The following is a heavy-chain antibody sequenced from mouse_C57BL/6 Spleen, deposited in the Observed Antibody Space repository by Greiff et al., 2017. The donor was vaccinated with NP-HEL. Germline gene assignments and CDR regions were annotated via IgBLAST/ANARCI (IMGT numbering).Heavy chain of an antibody. CDR3: ARSEVVTPLYAMDY. CDR1: GYTFTSYW. J-gene: IGHJ4*01. D-gene: IGHD2-2*01. CDR2: IDPNSGGT. Sequence: VQLQQPGAELVKPGASVKLSCKASGYTFTSYWMHWVKQRPGRGLEWIGRIDPNSGGTKYNEKFKSKATLTVDKPSSTAYMQLSSLISEDSAVYYCARSEVVTPLYAMDYWGQGTSVTVSS. V-gene: IGHV1-72*01.